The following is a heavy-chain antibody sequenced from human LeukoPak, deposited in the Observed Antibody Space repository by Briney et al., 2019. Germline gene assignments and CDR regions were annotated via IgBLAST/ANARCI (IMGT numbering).Heavy chain of an antibody. CDR2: IGTSSGII. J-gene: IGHJ4*01. Sequence: GGSLRLSCAASGFTFSSYRMNWVRLAPGKGLEWVLYIGTSSGIISYPDSVKGRFTISRDDAKNSLYLQMNSLRDEDTAVYYCARDRHWGFVYWGHRTLVTVSS. D-gene: IGHD7-27*01. CDR3: ARDRHWGFVY. V-gene: IGHV3-48*02. CDR1: GFTFSSYR.